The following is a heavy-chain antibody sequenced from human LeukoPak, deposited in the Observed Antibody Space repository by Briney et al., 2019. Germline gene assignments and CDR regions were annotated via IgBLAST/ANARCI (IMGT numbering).Heavy chain of an antibody. J-gene: IGHJ6*02. Sequence: GGSLRLSCAASGFTFSAFGMNWVRQAPGKGLEWVSTITKSGDSTYYVDSVKGRFTISRDNSKNTLCLQMSSLRAEDTAKYYCTKDYCGKFCSAVWGQGTTVTVSS. D-gene: IGHD3-9*01. CDR2: ITKSGDST. CDR1: GFTFSAFG. CDR3: TKDYCGKFCSAV. V-gene: IGHV3-23*01.